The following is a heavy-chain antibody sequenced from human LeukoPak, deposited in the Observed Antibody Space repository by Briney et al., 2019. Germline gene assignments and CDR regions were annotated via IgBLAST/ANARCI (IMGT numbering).Heavy chain of an antibody. J-gene: IGHJ4*02. CDR1: GFTFSSYA. V-gene: IGHV3-23*01. Sequence: PGGSLRLSCAASGFTFSSYAMSWVRQAPGKGLEWVSAISGSGGSTYYADSVKGRFTISRDNSKNTLYLQMNSLRAEDTAVYYCAKGGNDDYYDSSGYYPFDYWGQGTLVTVSS. CDR3: AKGGNDDYYDSSGYYPFDY. CDR2: ISGSGGST. D-gene: IGHD3-22*01.